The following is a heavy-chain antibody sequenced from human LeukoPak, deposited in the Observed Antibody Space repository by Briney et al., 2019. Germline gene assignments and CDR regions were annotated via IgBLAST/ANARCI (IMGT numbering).Heavy chain of an antibody. D-gene: IGHD3-9*01. Sequence: GASVKVSCKASGYTFTGYYMHWVRQAPGQGLEWMGWINPNSGGTNYAQKFQGRVTMTRDTSISTAYMELSRLRSDDTAVYYCARDKDGYYDILNAYYRAQFDYWGQGTLVTVSS. CDR3: ARDKDGYYDILNAYYRAQFDY. J-gene: IGHJ4*02. CDR1: GYTFTGYY. V-gene: IGHV1-2*02. CDR2: INPNSGGT.